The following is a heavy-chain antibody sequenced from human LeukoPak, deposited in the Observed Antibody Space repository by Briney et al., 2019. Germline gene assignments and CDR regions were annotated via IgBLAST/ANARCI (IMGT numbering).Heavy chain of an antibody. CDR1: GYSFTNYW. Sequence: GESLKISCKSSGYSFTNYWIGWGRQMPGKGLEWMGTIYPGGSDTRYRPSFQGQVTISADKSISTAYLQWSSLKASDTAMYYCARLGVEAYDSSGYYYFDYWGQGALVTVSS. D-gene: IGHD3-22*01. J-gene: IGHJ4*02. V-gene: IGHV5-51*01. CDR3: ARLGVEAYDSSGYYYFDY. CDR2: IYPGGSDT.